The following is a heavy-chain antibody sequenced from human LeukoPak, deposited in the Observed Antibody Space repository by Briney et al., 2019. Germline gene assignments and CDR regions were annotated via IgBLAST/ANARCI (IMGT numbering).Heavy chain of an antibody. CDR1: GGTFSSYA. CDR2: IIPIFGIA. D-gene: IGHD1-26*01. V-gene: IGHV1-69*04. J-gene: IGHJ6*02. Sequence: GASVTVSCKASGGTFSSYAISWVRQAPGQGLEWMGRIIPIFGIANYAQKFQGRVTITADKSTSTAYMELSSLRSEDTAVYYCAREALYRPLATGYGMDVWGQGTTVTVSS. CDR3: AREALYRPLATGYGMDV.